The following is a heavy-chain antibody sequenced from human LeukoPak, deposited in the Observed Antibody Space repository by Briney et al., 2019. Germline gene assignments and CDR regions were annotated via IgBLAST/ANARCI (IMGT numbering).Heavy chain of an antibody. J-gene: IGHJ4*02. CDR1: GFPFSSYA. CDR3: ARGGAVAPFDY. Sequence: GRSLRLSCAASGFPFSSYAMHWVRQAPGKGLEWVSVIYSGGSTYYADSVKGRFTISRHNSKNTLYLQMNSLRAEDTAVYYCARGGAVAPFDYWGQGTLVTVSS. CDR2: IYSGGST. D-gene: IGHD6-19*01. V-gene: IGHV3-53*04.